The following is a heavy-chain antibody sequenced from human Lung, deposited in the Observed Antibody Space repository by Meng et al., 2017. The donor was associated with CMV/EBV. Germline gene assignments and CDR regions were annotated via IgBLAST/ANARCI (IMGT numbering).Heavy chain of an antibody. Sequence: SVKVSCKTCGGTFSNYIISWVRQASGQGLEWMGKIVPMLGLANYVQIFQGRVTNTADKSTSTAYMELNSLRFEDTAVYYFASGAPPAATQAYSYYGMDVWGQGNKVXVSS. D-gene: IGHD2-2*01. J-gene: IGHJ6*02. V-gene: IGHV1-69*02. CDR3: ASGAPPAATQAYSYYGMDV. CDR1: GGTFSNYI. CDR2: IVPMLGLA.